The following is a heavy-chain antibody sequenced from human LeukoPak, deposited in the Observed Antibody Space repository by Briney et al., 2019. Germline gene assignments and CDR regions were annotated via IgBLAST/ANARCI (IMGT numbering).Heavy chain of an antibody. CDR3: ARDLTLRYDSSGYRYYYYYYMDV. V-gene: IGHV1-18*01. J-gene: IGHJ6*03. CDR2: ISAYNVNT. CDR1: GYTFTSYG. Sequence: ASVKVSCKASGYTFTSYGISWVRQAPGQGLEWMGWISAYNVNTNYAQKLQGRVTMTTDTSTSTAYMELRSLRSDDTAVYYCARDLTLRYDSSGYRYYYYYYMDVWGKGTTVTISS. D-gene: IGHD3-22*01.